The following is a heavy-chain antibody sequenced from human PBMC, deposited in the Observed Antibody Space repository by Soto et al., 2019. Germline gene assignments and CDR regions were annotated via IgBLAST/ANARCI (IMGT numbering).Heavy chain of an antibody. Sequence: KTSETLSLTCTVSGGSISSYYWSWIRQPPGKGLEWIGYIYYSGSTNYNPSLKSRVTISVDTSKNQFSLKLSSVTAADTAVYYCARASTEWELISFDPWGQGTLVTVSS. CDR2: IYYSGST. CDR3: ARASTEWELISFDP. V-gene: IGHV4-59*01. CDR1: GGSISSYY. J-gene: IGHJ5*02. D-gene: IGHD1-26*01.